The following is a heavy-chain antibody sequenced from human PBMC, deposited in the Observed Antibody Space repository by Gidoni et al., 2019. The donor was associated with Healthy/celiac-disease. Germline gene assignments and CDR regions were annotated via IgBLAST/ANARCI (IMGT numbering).Heavy chain of an antibody. Sequence: QAQLQESGPGLVTPSATLSLTCPVSGGPISSYYWSWIRQPPGKGLEWIGYIYYSGSTNYNPSLKSRVTISVDTSKNQFSLKLSSVTAADTAVYYCARSTVTTERKDFDYWGQGTLVTVSS. CDR3: ARSTVTTERKDFDY. D-gene: IGHD4-17*01. V-gene: IGHV4-59*01. CDR1: GGPISSYY. J-gene: IGHJ4*02. CDR2: IYYSGST.